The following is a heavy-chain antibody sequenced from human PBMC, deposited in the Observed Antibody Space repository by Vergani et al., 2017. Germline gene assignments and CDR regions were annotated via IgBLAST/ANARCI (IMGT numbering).Heavy chain of an antibody. V-gene: IGHV4-38-2*01. Sequence: QVQLQESGPGLVKPSETLSLTCAVSGYSISSGYYWGWIRQPPGKGLEWIGRIYTSGSTNYNPSFKSRVTISVDTSKNQFSLKLSSVTAADTAVYYCARGYNWFDPWGQGTLVTVSS. D-gene: IGHD6-13*01. CDR3: ARGYNWFDP. J-gene: IGHJ5*02. CDR2: IYTSGST. CDR1: GYSISSGYY.